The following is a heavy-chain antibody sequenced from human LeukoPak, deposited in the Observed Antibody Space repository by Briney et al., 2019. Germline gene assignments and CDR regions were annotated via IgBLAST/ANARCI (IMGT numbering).Heavy chain of an antibody. CDR3: AREDFNYVWGNHREMDY. CDR2: ITTYNGNT. CDR1: GYTFTTYG. J-gene: IGHJ4*02. V-gene: IGHV1-18*01. Sequence: GASVKVSFTSSGYTFTTYGISWVREAPGQGLEWMGWITTYNGNTRYEEKFQGRVTMTTDTSTDTAYMELTSLTSDDTAVYYCAREDFNYVWGNHREMDYWGQGTLVTVSS. D-gene: IGHD3-16*01.